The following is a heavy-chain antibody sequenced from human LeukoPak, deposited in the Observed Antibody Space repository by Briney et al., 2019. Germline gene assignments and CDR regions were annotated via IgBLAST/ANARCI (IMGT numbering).Heavy chain of an antibody. Sequence: SETLSLTCAVYGGSFSGYYWSWIRQPPGKGLEWIGEINHSRSTNYNPSLKSRVTISVDTSKNQFSLKLSSVTAADTAVYYCARDKGEPAPWGQGTLVTVSS. V-gene: IGHV4-34*01. D-gene: IGHD3-16*01. CDR2: INHSRST. CDR3: ARDKGEPAP. J-gene: IGHJ5*02. CDR1: GGSFSGYY.